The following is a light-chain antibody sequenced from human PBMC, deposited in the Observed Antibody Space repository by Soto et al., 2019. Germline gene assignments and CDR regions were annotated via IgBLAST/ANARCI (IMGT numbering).Light chain of an antibody. Sequence: DILITQAPDSLAVSLGARATINCKSSQSVLHSSSNKNYLAWYQQKPGKAPKLLIYAASSLQSGVPSRFSGSGSGTDFTLTISSLQPEDFATYYCQQANSFPLTFGGGTKVDIK. V-gene: IGKV1-12*01. CDR2: AAS. J-gene: IGKJ4*01. CDR3: QQANSFPLT. CDR1: QSVLHSSSNKNY.